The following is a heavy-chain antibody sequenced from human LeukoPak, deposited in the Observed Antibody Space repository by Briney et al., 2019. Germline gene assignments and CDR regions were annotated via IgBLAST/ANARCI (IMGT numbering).Heavy chain of an antibody. CDR3: AREGYTSSSHSVYSSFDY. Sequence: SSETLSLTCTVSGGLNISGSVLWTWIRQPGGKGLEWIGRINTSGSTNYNPSLKSRVTISVDTSKNQFSLKLSSVTAADTAVFYCAREGYTSSSHSVYSSFDYWGQGTLVTVSS. CDR1: GGLNISGSVL. D-gene: IGHD6-13*01. J-gene: IGHJ4*02. CDR2: INTSGST. V-gene: IGHV4-61*02.